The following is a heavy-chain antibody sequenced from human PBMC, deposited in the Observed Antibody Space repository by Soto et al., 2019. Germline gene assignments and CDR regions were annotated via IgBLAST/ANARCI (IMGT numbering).Heavy chain of an antibody. CDR1: GFTVSSNY. Sequence: HPGGSLRLSCAASGFTVSSNYMSWVRQAPGKGLEWVSVIYSGGSTYYADSVKGRFTISRDNSKNTLYLQMNSLRADDTAVYYCASRRNPYGAYDYWGQGTLVTVSS. D-gene: IGHD4-17*01. CDR2: IYSGGST. CDR3: ASRRNPYGAYDY. V-gene: IGHV3-66*01. J-gene: IGHJ4*02.